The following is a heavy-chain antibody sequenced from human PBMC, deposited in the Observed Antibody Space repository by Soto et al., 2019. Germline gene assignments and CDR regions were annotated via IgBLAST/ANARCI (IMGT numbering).Heavy chain of an antibody. CDR1: GFTFSSYS. V-gene: IGHV3-21*01. D-gene: IGHD3-22*01. Sequence: GGSLRLSCAASGFTFSSYSMNWVRQAPGKGLEWVSSISSSSSYIYYADSVKGRFTISRDNAKNSLYLQMNSLRAEDTAVYYCANHYYDSSGYFGGGHYWGQGTLVTVSS. J-gene: IGHJ4*02. CDR2: ISSSSSYI. CDR3: ANHYYDSSGYFGGGHY.